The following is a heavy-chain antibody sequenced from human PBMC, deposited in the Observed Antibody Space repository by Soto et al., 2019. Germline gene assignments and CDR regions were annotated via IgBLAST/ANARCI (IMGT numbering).Heavy chain of an antibody. CDR2: IYYSGST. CDR1: GGSISSGGYY. V-gene: IGHV4-31*03. CDR3: ARVLDYYDSSGYRGVDKWFDP. D-gene: IGHD3-22*01. Sequence: TLSLTCTVAGGSISSGGYYWSWIHQHPGKGLEWIGYIYYSGSTYYNPSLKSRVTISVDTSKNQFSLKLSSVTAADTAVYYCARVLDYYDSSGYRGVDKWFDPWGQGTLVTVSS. J-gene: IGHJ5*02.